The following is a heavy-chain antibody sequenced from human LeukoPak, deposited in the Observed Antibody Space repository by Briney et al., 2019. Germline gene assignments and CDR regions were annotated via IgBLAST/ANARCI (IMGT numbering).Heavy chain of an antibody. Sequence: GESLKISCKGSGYSFTSYWIGWVRQMPGKGLEWMGIIYPGDSDTRYSPSFQGQVPISADKSISTAYLQWSSLKASDTAMYYCARWGSSTITRPYYFDYWGQGTLVTVSS. D-gene: IGHD2-2*01. V-gene: IGHV5-51*01. CDR2: IYPGDSDT. J-gene: IGHJ4*02. CDR3: ARWGSSTITRPYYFDY. CDR1: GYSFTSYW.